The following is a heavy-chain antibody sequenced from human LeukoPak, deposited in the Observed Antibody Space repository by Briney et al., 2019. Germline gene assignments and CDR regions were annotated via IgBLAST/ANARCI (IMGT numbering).Heavy chain of an antibody. CDR1: GYTFTGSY. V-gene: IGHV1-2*02. CDR2: LNPNSGDT. D-gene: IGHD3-10*01. Sequence: ASVKVSRKASGYTFTGSYMHWVRQAPGQGLEWMGWLNPNSGDTKDAQKFQGRVAMTRDTSINTAYMELSRLKSDDTAVYYCTRGTTHLWFGEGGNALDIWGQGTMVTVSS. CDR3: TRGTTHLWFGEGGNALDI. J-gene: IGHJ3*02.